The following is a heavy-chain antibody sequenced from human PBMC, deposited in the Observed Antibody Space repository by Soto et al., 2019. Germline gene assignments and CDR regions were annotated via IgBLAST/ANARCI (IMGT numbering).Heavy chain of an antibody. CDR3: AKDVEGGSLFRGAFDY. J-gene: IGHJ4*02. CDR2: ISASGGAT. Sequence: VGSLRLSGVASRFTFTSYAMSWVCQAPGKGLEWVAAISASGGATFHADSVKGRLTISRDNSKNTLYLQMNSLRAEDTAVYYCAKDVEGGSLFRGAFDYWGQGTQVTVSS. V-gene: IGHV3-23*01. D-gene: IGHD1-26*01. CDR1: RFTFTSYA.